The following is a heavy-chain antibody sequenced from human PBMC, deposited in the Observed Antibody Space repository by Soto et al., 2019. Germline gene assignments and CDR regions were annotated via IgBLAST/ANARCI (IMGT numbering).Heavy chain of an antibody. CDR3: ARDLWGNWNHIDAFDI. J-gene: IGHJ3*02. CDR1: GYTFSGYY. D-gene: IGHD1-20*01. Sequence: ASVKVSCKASGYTFSGYYMHWVRQAPGQGLEWMGWINPNTDVTNYAQRFQGRVTMTRDTSITTAYMELSRLRSDDTAVYYCARDLWGNWNHIDAFDIWGPGTTVTVSS. CDR2: INPNTDVT. V-gene: IGHV1-2*02.